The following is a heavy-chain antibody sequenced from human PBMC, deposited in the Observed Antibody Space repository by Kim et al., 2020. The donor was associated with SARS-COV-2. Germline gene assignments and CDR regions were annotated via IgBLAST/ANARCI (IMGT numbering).Heavy chain of an antibody. D-gene: IGHD3-10*01. CDR1: GFTFSSYG. J-gene: IGHJ6*02. CDR2: IWYDGSNK. V-gene: IGHV3-33*08. CDR3: ARELLWFGDPWGGMDV. Sequence: GGSLRLSCAASGFTFSSYGMHWVRQAPGKGLEWVAVIWYDGSNKYYADSVKGRFTISRDNSKNTLYLQMNSLRAEDTAVYYCARELLWFGDPWGGMDVWGQGTTVTVSS.